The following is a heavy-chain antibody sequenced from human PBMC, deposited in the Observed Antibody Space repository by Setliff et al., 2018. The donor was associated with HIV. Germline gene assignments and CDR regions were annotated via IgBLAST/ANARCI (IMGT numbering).Heavy chain of an antibody. D-gene: IGHD2-2*01. CDR3: ARAGGGATDQAFDI. V-gene: IGHV1-46*01. Sequence: ASVKVSCKAFGYSFTSYFLHWVRQAPGQGLEWLGIIDPNGGATNNAQKLQGRLTVTTETSTSTLYMELSNLRSDDTAVYYCARAGGGATDQAFDIWGKGTMVTVSS. CDR2: IDPNGGAT. J-gene: IGHJ3*02. CDR1: GYSFTSYF.